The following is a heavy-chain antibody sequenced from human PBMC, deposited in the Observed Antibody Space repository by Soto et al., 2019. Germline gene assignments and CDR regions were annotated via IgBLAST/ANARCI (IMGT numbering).Heavy chain of an antibody. J-gene: IGHJ6*02. V-gene: IGHV1-8*01. CDR3: ARVLSWASYYDFWSGYYHYYYYGMDV. D-gene: IGHD3-3*01. Sequence: QVQLVQSGAEVKKPGASVKVSCKASGYTFTSYDINWVRQATGQGLEWMGWMNPNSGNTGYAQKFQGRVTMTRNTSISTAYMELSSLRSEDTAVYYCARVLSWASYYDFWSGYYHYYYYGMDVWGQGTTVTVSS. CDR1: GYTFTSYD. CDR2: MNPNSGNT.